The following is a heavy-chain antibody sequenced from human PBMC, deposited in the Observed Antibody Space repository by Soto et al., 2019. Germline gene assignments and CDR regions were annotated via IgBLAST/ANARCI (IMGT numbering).Heavy chain of an antibody. V-gene: IGHV3-23*01. CDR3: AKLGFSGTYGMDV. CDR1: GFTFSSYA. D-gene: IGHD3-10*01. Sequence: GGSLRLSCAASGFTFSSYAMSWVRQAPGKGLEWVSAIRGSGGSTYYADSVKGRLTISRDNSKNTLYLQMNSLRAEDTAVYYCAKLGFSGTYGMDVWGQGTTVTVSS. CDR2: IRGSGGST. J-gene: IGHJ6*02.